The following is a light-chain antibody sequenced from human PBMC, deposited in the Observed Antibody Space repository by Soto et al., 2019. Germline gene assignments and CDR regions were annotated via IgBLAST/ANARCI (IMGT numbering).Light chain of an antibody. CDR1: QSVSSN. CDR3: QQYNNWPAWT. J-gene: IGKJ1*01. Sequence: EIVMTQSPATLSVSPGERCTLSCMASQSVSSNLAWYQQKPGQAPRLLIYGASTRATGIPARFSGSGSGTEFTLTISSLQSEDFAVYYCQQYNNWPAWTFGQGTKVDIK. CDR2: GAS. V-gene: IGKV3-15*01.